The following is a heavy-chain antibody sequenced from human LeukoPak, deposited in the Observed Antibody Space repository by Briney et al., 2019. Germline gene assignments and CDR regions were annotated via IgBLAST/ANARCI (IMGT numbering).Heavy chain of an antibody. CDR2: MNPNSGNT. D-gene: IGHD5-18*01. CDR3: ARSRGSSYGSDY. J-gene: IGHJ4*02. V-gene: IGHV1-8*01. Sequence: ASVKVSCKASGYTFNSYDINWVRQATGQGLEWMGWMNPNSGNTGYAQKFQGRVTITRNTSISTAYMELSSLRSEDTAVYYCARSRGSSYGSDYWGQGTLVTVSS. CDR1: GYTFNSYD.